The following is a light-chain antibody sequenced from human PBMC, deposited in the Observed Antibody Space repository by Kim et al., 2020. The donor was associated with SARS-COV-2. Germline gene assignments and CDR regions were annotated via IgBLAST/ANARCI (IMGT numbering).Light chain of an antibody. Sequence: DIQMTQSPSTLSVSVGDRVTITCRASQSIGTWLAWYQQKPGKAPRLLIYEASNLDSGVPSRFSGSGSGTEFTLTISSLQPEDFATYYCQQLNSYPRLTFGGGTKVDIK. V-gene: IGKV1-5*03. CDR1: QSIGTW. CDR2: EAS. J-gene: IGKJ4*01. CDR3: QQLNSYPRLT.